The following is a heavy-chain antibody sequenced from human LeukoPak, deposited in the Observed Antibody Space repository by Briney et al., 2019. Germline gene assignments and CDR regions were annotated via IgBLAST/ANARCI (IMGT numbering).Heavy chain of an antibody. V-gene: IGHV4-4*07. CDR3: ARGSTIYSRAQYLSGMDV. Sequence: SETLSLTCTVSGGSISSYYWSWIRQPAGKGLEWIGRIYTSGSTNYNPSLKSRVTISVDMSKNQFSLKLSSVTAADTAVYFCARGSTIYSRAQYLSGMDVWGQGTTVTVSS. D-gene: IGHD2-2*01. J-gene: IGHJ6*02. CDR1: GGSISSYY. CDR2: IYTSGST.